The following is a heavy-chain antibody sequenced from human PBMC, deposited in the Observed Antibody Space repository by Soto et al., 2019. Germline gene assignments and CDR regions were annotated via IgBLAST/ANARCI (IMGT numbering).Heavy chain of an antibody. Sequence: SVKVSCKASGGTFSSYAISWVRQAPGQGLEWMGGIIPIFGTANYAQKFQGRVTITADKSTSTAYMELSSLRSEDTAVYYCAGTYYYGSGSYFPYDYDVNDVWGEGTQVTLSS. CDR2: IIPIFGTA. CDR1: GGTFSSYA. CDR3: AGTYYYGSGSYFPYDYDVNDV. J-gene: IGHJ6*04. D-gene: IGHD3-10*01. V-gene: IGHV1-69*06.